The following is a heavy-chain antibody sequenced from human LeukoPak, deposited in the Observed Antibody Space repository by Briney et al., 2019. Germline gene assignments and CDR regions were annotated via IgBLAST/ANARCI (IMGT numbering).Heavy chain of an antibody. Sequence: GGSLRLSCAASGFTFSSYAVSWVRQAPGKGLEWVSAISDSGGSTYYADSVKGRFTISRDNSENTLYLQMNSLRAEDTAVYFYAKGGRIVGASTTLDYWGQGTLVTVSS. J-gene: IGHJ4*02. CDR3: AKGGRIVGASTTLDY. CDR1: GFTFSSYA. D-gene: IGHD1-26*01. V-gene: IGHV3-23*01. CDR2: ISDSGGST.